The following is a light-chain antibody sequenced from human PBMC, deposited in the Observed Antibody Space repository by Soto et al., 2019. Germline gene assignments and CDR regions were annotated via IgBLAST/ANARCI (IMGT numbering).Light chain of an antibody. Sequence: DIQMTQFPSTLSASVGDRVTITCRASQSIRSWLAWYQQKPGKAPNLLIYKASSLPSGVPSRFSGSGYGREFTPTISSLQPDDIATYYCQQYDSYSTFGGGTKVQIK. V-gene: IGKV1-5*03. J-gene: IGKJ4*01. CDR3: QQYDSYST. CDR2: KAS. CDR1: QSIRSW.